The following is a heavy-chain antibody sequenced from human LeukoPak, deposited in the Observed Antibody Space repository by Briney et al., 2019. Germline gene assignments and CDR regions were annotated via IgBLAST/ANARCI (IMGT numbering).Heavy chain of an antibody. CDR3: ARHSGPRTKEYHFDH. D-gene: IGHD6-19*01. CDR1: GGSISSYY. J-gene: IGHJ4*02. Sequence: PSETLSLTCTVAGGSISSYYWSWIRQPPGKGLEYIGFIYYSGSTKYNPSLKSRVTISVDTSKNQFSLKLSSVTAADTAVYYCARHSGPRTKEYHFDHWGQGTLVTVSS. CDR2: IYYSGST. V-gene: IGHV4-59*01.